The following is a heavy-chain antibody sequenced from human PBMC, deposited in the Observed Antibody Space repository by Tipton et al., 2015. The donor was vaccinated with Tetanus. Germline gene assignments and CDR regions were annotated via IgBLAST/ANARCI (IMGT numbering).Heavy chain of an antibody. CDR1: GYTFTSYY. D-gene: IGHD3-16*01. CDR3: ARQDVPYYDYVWGSYAV. Sequence: LLVQSGPEVKKPGASVKVSCKASGYTFTSYYMHWVRQAPGQGLEWMGIINPSGGSTSYAQKFQGRVTMTRDTSTSTVYMELSSLRSEDTAVYYCARQDVPYYDYVWGSYAVWGQGTLVTVSS. V-gene: IGHV1-46*01. J-gene: IGHJ4*02. CDR2: INPSGGST.